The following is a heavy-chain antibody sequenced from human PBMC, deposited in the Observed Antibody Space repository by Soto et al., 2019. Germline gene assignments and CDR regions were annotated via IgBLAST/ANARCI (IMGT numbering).Heavy chain of an antibody. CDR2: IIPILGIA. CDR1: GGTFSSYT. Sequence: SVKVSCKASGGTFSSYTISWVRQAPGQGLEWMGRIIPILGIANYAQKFQGRVTITADKSTSTAYMELSSLRSEDTAVYYCARAPEKYYDFWSGYYSESSQFDYWGQGTLVTVS. J-gene: IGHJ4*02. CDR3: ARAPEKYYDFWSGYYSESSQFDY. D-gene: IGHD3-3*01. V-gene: IGHV1-69*02.